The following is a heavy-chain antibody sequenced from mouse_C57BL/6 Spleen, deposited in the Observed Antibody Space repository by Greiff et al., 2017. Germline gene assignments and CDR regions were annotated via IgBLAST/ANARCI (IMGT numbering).Heavy chain of an antibody. Sequence: EVQLQQSGPALVKPGASVKIPCKASGYTFTDYNMDWVKQSHGKSLEWIGDINPNNGGTIYNQKFKGKATLTVDKSSSTAYMELRSLTSEDTAVYYCARSGDGYFAWFAYWGQGTLVTVSA. V-gene: IGHV1-18*01. J-gene: IGHJ3*01. CDR1: GYTFTDYN. CDR2: INPNNGGT. D-gene: IGHD2-3*01. CDR3: ARSGDGYFAWFAY.